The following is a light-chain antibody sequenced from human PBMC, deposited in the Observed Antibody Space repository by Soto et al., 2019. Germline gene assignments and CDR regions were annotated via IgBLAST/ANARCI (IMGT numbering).Light chain of an antibody. CDR3: QGYDTAPAWT. Sequence: DIQMTQSPSSLSASVGDRVSITCRASQGIGNDLAWYQQKPGKVPNLLIFAATTLQSGVPSRFSGSRSGAVFTLTIRSLQPKDVATYYCQGYDTAPAWTFGLGTKVEIK. CDR2: AAT. J-gene: IGKJ1*01. CDR1: QGIGND. V-gene: IGKV1-27*01.